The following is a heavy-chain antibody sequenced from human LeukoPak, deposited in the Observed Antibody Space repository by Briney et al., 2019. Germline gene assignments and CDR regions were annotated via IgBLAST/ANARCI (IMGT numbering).Heavy chain of an antibody. J-gene: IGHJ3*02. CDR2: IYRSGST. CDR3: ARDSGQDAFDI. V-gene: IGHV3-53*01. CDR1: GFTVSTNY. Sequence: GGSQRLSCAASGFTVSTNYVSWVRQAPGKGLEWVSVIYRSGSTYYADSVKGRFTISRDNSKNTLYLQMNRLRAEDTAVYYCARDSGQDAFDIWGQGTTVTVSS.